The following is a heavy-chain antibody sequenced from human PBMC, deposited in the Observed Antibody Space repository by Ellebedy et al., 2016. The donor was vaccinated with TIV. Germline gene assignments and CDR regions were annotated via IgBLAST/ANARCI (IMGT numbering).Heavy chain of an antibody. D-gene: IGHD6-6*01. J-gene: IGHJ5*02. CDR3: ARDDYSSSSDWFDP. Sequence: GESLKISCAASGFTFSDYWMSWVRQAPGKGLEWVANIKQDGSEKYYVDSVKGRFTISRDNAKNSLYLQMNSLRAEDTAVYYCARDDYSSSSDWFDPWGQGTLVTVSS. CDR2: IKQDGSEK. V-gene: IGHV3-7*01. CDR1: GFTFSDYW.